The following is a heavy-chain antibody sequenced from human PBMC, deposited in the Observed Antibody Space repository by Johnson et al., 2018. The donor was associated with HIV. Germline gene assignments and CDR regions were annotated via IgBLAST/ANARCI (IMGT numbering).Heavy chain of an antibody. CDR3: ASFRGVIRSDAFDI. J-gene: IGHJ3*02. CDR1: GFTFSSYW. Sequence: VQLVEYGGGVVQPGRSLRLSCAASGFTFSSYWMSWVRQAPGKGLEWVANIKQDGSEKYYVDSVKGRFTISRDNAKNSLYLQMNSLRAEDTAVYYCASFRGVIRSDAFDIWGQGTMVTVSS. V-gene: IGHV3-7*01. CDR2: IKQDGSEK. D-gene: IGHD3-10*01.